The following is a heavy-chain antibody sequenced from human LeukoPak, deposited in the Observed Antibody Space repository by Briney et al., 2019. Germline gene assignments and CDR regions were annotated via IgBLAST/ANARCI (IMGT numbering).Heavy chain of an antibody. CDR3: ARVSLCSGGSCYKPTFDY. J-gene: IGHJ4*02. CDR1: GFTFSDYY. D-gene: IGHD2-15*01. V-gene: IGHV3-11*04. CDR2: ISSSRSTI. Sequence: PGGSLRLSCAASGFTFSDYYMSWIRQAPGKGLEWVSFISSSRSTIYYADSVKGRFTISRDNAKNSLYLQMSSLRAEDTAVYYCARVSLCSGGSCYKPTFDYWGQGTLVTVSS.